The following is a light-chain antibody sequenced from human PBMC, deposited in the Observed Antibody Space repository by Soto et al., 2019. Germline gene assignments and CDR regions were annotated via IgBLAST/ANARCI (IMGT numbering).Light chain of an antibody. CDR2: GAS. J-gene: IGKJ4*01. CDR1: QSVSSN. CDR3: QQYNNGPPAT. Sequence: TVRTHSPADLSMTPGEGSTLSCRASQSVSSNLAWYQQKPGQAPRLRIYGASTRATGIPARFSGSGSGTEFTLTISSLQSEDFAVYYCQQYNNGPPATFGGGTKADSK. V-gene: IGKV3-15*01.